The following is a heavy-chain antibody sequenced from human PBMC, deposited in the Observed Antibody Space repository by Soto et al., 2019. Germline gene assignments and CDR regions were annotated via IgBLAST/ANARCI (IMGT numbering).Heavy chain of an antibody. Sequence: XATLSLTCTVSSASFSKYYWSWIRQPPGKGLEWIGYIYFNGNTNYNPSLKRRVTISIDTSKKQISLNLTSVTDADTAVYYCASVTFGGVVLAHWGQGTLVTVSS. V-gene: IGHV4-59*01. CDR2: IYFNGNT. CDR1: SASFSKYY. D-gene: IGHD3-16*01. CDR3: ASVTFGGVVLAH. J-gene: IGHJ4*02.